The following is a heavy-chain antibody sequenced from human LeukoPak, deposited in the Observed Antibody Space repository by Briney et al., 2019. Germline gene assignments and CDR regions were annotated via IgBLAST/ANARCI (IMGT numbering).Heavy chain of an antibody. CDR2: MNPNSGNT. D-gene: IGHD3-22*01. Sequence: ASVKVSCKASGYTFTSYDINWVRQATGQGLEWMEWMNPNSGNTGYAQKFQGRVTMTRNTSISTAYMELSSLRSEDTAVYYCARIYYDSSGKNGGFQHWGQGTLVTVS. V-gene: IGHV1-8*01. CDR1: GYTFTSYD. J-gene: IGHJ1*01. CDR3: ARIYYDSSGKNGGFQH.